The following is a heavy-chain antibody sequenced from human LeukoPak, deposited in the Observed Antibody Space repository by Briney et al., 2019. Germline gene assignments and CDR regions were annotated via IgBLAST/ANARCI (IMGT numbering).Heavy chain of an antibody. V-gene: IGHV4-4*07. D-gene: IGHD3-10*01. CDR1: GGSISSYY. J-gene: IGHJ4*02. CDR3: GRGAMVRGVIRNTVYYFDY. Sequence: SETLSLTSTVSGGSISSYYWSWLGQPAGQGLEWIGRIYTSGSTNYKPSLKSRVTMSVDTSKTAFSLKLSSVTAATTAVYYSGRGAMVRGVIRNTVYYFDYWGEGTLVTVST. CDR2: IYTSGST.